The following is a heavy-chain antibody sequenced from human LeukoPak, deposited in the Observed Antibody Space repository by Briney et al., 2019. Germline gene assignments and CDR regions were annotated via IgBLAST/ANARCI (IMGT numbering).Heavy chain of an antibody. J-gene: IGHJ4*02. V-gene: IGHV1-2*02. Sequence: VASVKVPCKASGYTFTDYYMHWVRQAPGQGLEWMGWINPNSGGTNYAQKFQGRVTMTRDTSISTAYMELSRLGSDDSAVYYCARLQGCTSTTCRGEDYWGQGTLVTVSS. CDR1: GYTFTDYY. CDR3: ARLQGCTSTTCRGEDY. D-gene: IGHD2-2*01. CDR2: INPNSGGT.